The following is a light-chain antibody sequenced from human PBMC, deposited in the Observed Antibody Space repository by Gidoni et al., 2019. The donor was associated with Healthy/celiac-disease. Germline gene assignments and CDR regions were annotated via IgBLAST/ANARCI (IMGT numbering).Light chain of an antibody. CDR1: QSVSNN. CDR2: GAS. J-gene: IGKJ5*01. CDR3: QHYHTWPQIS. Sequence: EIVMTQSPAILSVSPGERVSLSCRASQSVSNNLAWYQQKPGQAPRLLIYGASTRATDIPARFSGSWFGTEFTLTISSLQSEDFAVYYCQHYHTWPQISFGQGTRLEIK. V-gene: IGKV3-15*01.